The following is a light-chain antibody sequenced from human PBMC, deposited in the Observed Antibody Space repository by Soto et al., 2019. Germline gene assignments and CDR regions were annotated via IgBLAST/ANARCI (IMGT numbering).Light chain of an antibody. CDR1: QSVSID. V-gene: IGKV3-15*01. Sequence: EIVMTQSPATLSLAPGERATLSCSASQSVSIDSAWYQQKPGQAPRLLIYAASTRATGTPDRFSGSASGTDFTLTISSLQPEDFATYYCQQSYSTFKFGQGTKVDI. CDR2: AAS. J-gene: IGKJ1*01. CDR3: QQSYSTFK.